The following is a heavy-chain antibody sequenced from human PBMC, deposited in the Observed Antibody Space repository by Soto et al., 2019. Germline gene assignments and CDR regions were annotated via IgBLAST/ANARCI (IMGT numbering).Heavy chain of an antibody. CDR3: AVRCGGDCYSKLGDFDY. V-gene: IGHV1-18*01. J-gene: IGHJ4*02. CDR1: GYTFTSYG. CDR2: ISAYNGNT. Sequence: ASVKVSCKASGYTFTSYGISWVRQAPGQGFEWMGWISAYNGNTNYAQKLQGRVTMTTDTSTSTAYMELRSLRSDDTAVYYCAVRCGGDCYSKLGDFDYWGQGTLVTVSS. D-gene: IGHD2-21*01.